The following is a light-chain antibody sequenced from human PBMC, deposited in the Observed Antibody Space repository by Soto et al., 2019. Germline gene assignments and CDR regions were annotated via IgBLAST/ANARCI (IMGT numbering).Light chain of an antibody. CDR2: AAS. CDR3: QQSYSTPIT. CDR1: QTISDY. J-gene: IGKJ5*01. Sequence: DIQMTQSPSSLSASVGDRVTITCRTSQTISDYLNWYQHKPGKAAKLLISAASSLQSGVPSRFSGSGSGTDFALTISSLQPEDFATYYCQQSYSTPITFGQGTRLEIK. V-gene: IGKV1-39*01.